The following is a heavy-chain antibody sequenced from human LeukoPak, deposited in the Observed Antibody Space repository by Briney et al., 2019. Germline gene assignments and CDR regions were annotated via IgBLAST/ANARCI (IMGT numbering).Heavy chain of an antibody. CDR3: ARGGHYYYTMDV. V-gene: IGHV4-59*01. D-gene: IGHD5-12*01. J-gene: IGHJ6*04. CDR2: IYSSGST. Sequence: SETLSLTCTVSGGSISSYYWSWIRQPPGEGLEWIGYIYSSGSTNYNPSLKSRVTISVDTSKNQFSLKLTSMTAADTAVYYCARGGHYYYTMDVWGKGTTVTVSS. CDR1: GGSISSYY.